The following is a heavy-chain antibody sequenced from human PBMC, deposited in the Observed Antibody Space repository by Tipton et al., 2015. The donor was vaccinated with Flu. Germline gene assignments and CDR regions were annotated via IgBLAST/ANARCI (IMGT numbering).Heavy chain of an antibody. CDR3: AKAVKVRGVIISYYYGMDV. Sequence: SLRLSCAASGFTFSSYAMSWVRQAPGKGLEWVSAISGSGGSTYYADSVKGRFTISRDNSKNTLYLQMNSLRAEDTAVYYCAKAVKVRGVIISYYYGMDVWGQGTTVTVSS. D-gene: IGHD3-10*01. V-gene: IGHV3-23*01. J-gene: IGHJ6*02. CDR1: GFTFSSYA. CDR2: ISGSGGST.